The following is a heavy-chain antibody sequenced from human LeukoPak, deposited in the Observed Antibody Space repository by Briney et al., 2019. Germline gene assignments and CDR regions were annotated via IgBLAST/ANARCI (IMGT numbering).Heavy chain of an antibody. CDR1: GGSISSYY. Sequence: SETLSLTCTVSGGSISSYYWSWIRQPAGKGLEWIGRIYTSGSTNYNPSLKSRVTMSVDTSKNQFSLKLSSVTAADTAVYYCARDRGTTTVTTEGGRYYGMDVWGQGTTVTVSS. CDR2: IYTSGST. D-gene: IGHD4-11*01. J-gene: IGHJ6*02. V-gene: IGHV4-4*07. CDR3: ARDRGTTTVTTEGGRYYGMDV.